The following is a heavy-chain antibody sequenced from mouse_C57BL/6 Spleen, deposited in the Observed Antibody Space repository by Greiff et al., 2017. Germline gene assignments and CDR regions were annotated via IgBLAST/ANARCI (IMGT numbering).Heavy chain of an antibody. CDR3: ASPIYDGYYGDY. Sequence: VMLVESGPELVKPGASVKISCKASGYAFSSSWMNWVKQRPGKGLEWIGRIYPGDGDTNYNGKFKGKATLTADKSSSTAYMQLSSLTSEDSAVYFCASPIYDGYYGDYWGQGTTLTVSS. J-gene: IGHJ2*01. CDR1: GYAFSSSW. D-gene: IGHD2-3*01. CDR2: IYPGDGDT. V-gene: IGHV1-82*01.